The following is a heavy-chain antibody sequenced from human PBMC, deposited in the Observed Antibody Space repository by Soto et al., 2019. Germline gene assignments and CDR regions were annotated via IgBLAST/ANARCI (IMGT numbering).Heavy chain of an antibody. Sequence: GGSLRLSCAASGFTFSSYAMSWVRQAPGKGLEWVSAFSGSGGSTYYADSVKGRFTISRDNSKNTLYLQMNSLRAEDTAVYYCAKAEGYYGSGSYYNDPLRPPLDYWGQGTLVTVSS. V-gene: IGHV3-23*01. J-gene: IGHJ4*02. CDR3: AKAEGYYGSGSYYNDPLRPPLDY. CDR1: GFTFSSYA. CDR2: FSGSGGST. D-gene: IGHD3-10*01.